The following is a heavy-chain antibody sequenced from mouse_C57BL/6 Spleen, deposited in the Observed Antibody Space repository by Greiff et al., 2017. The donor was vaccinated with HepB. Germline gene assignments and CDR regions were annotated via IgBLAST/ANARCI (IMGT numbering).Heavy chain of an antibody. Sequence: EVKVVESGGGLVKPGGSLKLSCAASGFTFSSYTMSWVRQTPEKRLEWVATISGGGGNTYYPDSVKGRFTISRDNAKNTLYLQMSSLRSEDTALYYCARHETTVFDYWGQGTTLTVSS. J-gene: IGHJ2*01. CDR3: ARHETTVFDY. CDR2: ISGGGGNT. CDR1: GFTFSSYT. V-gene: IGHV5-9*01. D-gene: IGHD1-1*01.